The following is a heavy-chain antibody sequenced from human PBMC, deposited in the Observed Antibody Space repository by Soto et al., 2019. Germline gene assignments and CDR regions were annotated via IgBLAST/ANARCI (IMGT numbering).Heavy chain of an antibody. CDR2: ISVYSGDT. J-gene: IGHJ6*02. Sequence: GASVKVFCKASGYTFSSYGVTWVRQAPGQGLEWMGWISVYSGDTNYAQNLQGRVTMTTDTSTKTSYMDLRSLTFDDTAVYYCASTQGSGYCSSASCRTGMDVWGQGTTVTVSS. V-gene: IGHV1-18*01. CDR1: GYTFSSYG. D-gene: IGHD2-2*01. CDR3: ASTQGSGYCSSASCRTGMDV.